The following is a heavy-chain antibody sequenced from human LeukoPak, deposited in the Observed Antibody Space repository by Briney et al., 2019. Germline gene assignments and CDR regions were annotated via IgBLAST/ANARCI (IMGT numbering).Heavy chain of an antibody. V-gene: IGHV3-33*01. CDR3: ARDRAAADLDY. J-gene: IGHJ4*02. CDR2: IRYDGSNK. CDR1: GFTFSSYG. D-gene: IGHD6-13*01. Sequence: GRSLRLSCAASGFTFSSYGMHWVRQAPGKGLEWVAVIRYDGSNKFYADSVKGRFTISKDNSKNTLYLQMNSLRAEDTAVYYCARDRAAADLDYWGQGTLVTVSS.